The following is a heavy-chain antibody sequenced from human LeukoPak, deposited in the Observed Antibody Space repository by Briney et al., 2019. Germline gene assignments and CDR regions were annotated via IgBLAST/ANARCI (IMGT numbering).Heavy chain of an antibody. CDR3: ARHSIGGIYGDKPSWFDP. D-gene: IGHD4-23*01. V-gene: IGHV4-39*01. CDR2: IYYSGST. J-gene: IGHJ5*02. Sequence: PSETLSLTCAVYGGSFSGYYWGWIRQPPGKGLEWIGSIYYSGSTYYNPSLKSRVTISVDTSKNQFSLKLSSVTAADTAVYYCARHSIGGIYGDKPSWFDPWGQGTLVTVSS. CDR1: GGSFSGYY.